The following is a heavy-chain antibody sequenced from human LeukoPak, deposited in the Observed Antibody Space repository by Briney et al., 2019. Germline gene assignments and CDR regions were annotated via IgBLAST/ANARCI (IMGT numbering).Heavy chain of an antibody. D-gene: IGHD4-17*01. CDR1: GFTFSGSA. Sequence: GGSLRLSCAASGFTFSGSAMHGVRQASGKGLEWVGRIKSKANNYATAYAASVKGRFTISRDDSENTAFLQMTSLKTEDTAVYYCTRRGDGDYGDYWGQGTLVTVSS. J-gene: IGHJ4*02. CDR2: IKSKANNYAT. V-gene: IGHV3-73*01. CDR3: TRRGDGDYGDY.